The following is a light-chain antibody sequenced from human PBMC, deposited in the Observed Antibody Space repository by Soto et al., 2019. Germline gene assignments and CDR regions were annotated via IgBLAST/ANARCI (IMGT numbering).Light chain of an antibody. CDR1: QGVSNW. CDR2: STS. V-gene: IGKV1-12*01. CDR3: QQANSFPPA. J-gene: IGKJ3*01. Sequence: DIQMTQSPSSVSASVGDRVTITCRASQGVSNWLAWYQQKAGKAHKLLIYSTSSLQSGVPSRFSGSGSGTDFTLTISSLQPEDSVTYYCQQANSFPPAFGPGTKVDIK.